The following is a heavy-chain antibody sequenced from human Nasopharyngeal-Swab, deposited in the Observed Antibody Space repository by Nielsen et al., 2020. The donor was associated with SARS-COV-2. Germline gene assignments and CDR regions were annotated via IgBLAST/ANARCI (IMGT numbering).Heavy chain of an antibody. J-gene: IGHJ5*02. CDR2: IFGEESK. D-gene: IGHD3-3*01. V-gene: IGHV3-53*01. Sequence: GGSLRLSCAASGFTVSHKYMTWVRQAPGKGLAWVSIIFGEESKYYADSVRGRFTISRDDSNNTLYLQMNSLRADDSAVYYCATVGEFKRFDPWGQGTQVTVSS. CDR1: GFTVSHKY. CDR3: ATVGEFKRFDP.